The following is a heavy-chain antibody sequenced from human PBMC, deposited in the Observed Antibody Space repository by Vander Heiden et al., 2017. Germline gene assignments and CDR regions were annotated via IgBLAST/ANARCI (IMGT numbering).Heavy chain of an antibody. CDR3: ARDELRFGY. CDR2: ISSTSSTI. V-gene: IGHV3-48*02. CDR1: GFTCSRYS. J-gene: IGHJ4*02. Sequence: EVQLVDSGGGLVQSGGSLSLPCAASGFTCSRYSLNWVRQAPGKVLEWVSYISSTSSTIYYADSVKGRFTISRDNARSSLYLQMNSLRDEDSAIYDCARDELRFGYWCQGTLVTVSS. D-gene: IGHD5-12*01.